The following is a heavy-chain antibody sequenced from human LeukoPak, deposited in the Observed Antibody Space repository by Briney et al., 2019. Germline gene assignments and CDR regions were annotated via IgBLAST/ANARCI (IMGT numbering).Heavy chain of an antibody. V-gene: IGHV1-46*01. CDR3: AVHISSSSWYDY. CDR2: VNPSNGAT. J-gene: IGHJ4*02. D-gene: IGHD6-13*01. Sequence: ASVKVSCKASGYTFTNYYIHWVRQAPGQGLEWMGIVNPSNGATSFAQKFQGRVTLTRDTSTSTAYMELSSLRSEDTAVYYCAVHISSSSWYDYWGQGTLVTVSS. CDR1: GYTFTNYY.